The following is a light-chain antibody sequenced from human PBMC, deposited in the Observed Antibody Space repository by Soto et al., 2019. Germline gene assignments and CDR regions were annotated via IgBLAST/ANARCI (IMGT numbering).Light chain of an antibody. CDR3: SSYTTSNTRQIV. J-gene: IGLJ1*01. CDR2: DVS. V-gene: IGLV2-14*03. CDR1: SSDVGGYNY. Sequence: QSALTQPASVSGSPGQSITISCTGTSSDVGGYNYVSWYQHHPGKAPKLMIYDVSNRPSGVSNRFSGSKSGNTASLTISGLQPEDEADCYCSSYTTSNTRQIVLGTGTKLTVL.